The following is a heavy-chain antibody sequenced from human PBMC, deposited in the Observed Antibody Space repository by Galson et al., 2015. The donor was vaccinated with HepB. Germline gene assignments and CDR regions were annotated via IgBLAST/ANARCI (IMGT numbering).Heavy chain of an antibody. Sequence: ETLSLTCTVSGGSISSYYWSWIRQPPGKGLEWIGYIYYSGSTNYNPSLKSRVTISVDTSKNQFSLKLSSVTAADTAVYYCARGNYCGGDCTHAFDIWGQGTMVTVSS. CDR1: GGSISSYY. CDR3: ARGNYCGGDCTHAFDI. D-gene: IGHD2-21*02. CDR2: IYYSGST. V-gene: IGHV4-59*08. J-gene: IGHJ3*02.